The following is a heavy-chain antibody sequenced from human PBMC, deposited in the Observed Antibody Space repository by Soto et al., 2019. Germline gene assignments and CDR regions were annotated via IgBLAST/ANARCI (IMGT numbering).Heavy chain of an antibody. J-gene: IGHJ5*02. CDR2: IYHSGRT. D-gene: IGHD2-21*02. Sequence: QLQLQESGSGLVKPSQTLSLTCAVSGGSISSGGYSWSWIRQPPGKGLEWIGYIYHSGRTYYNPSLKSRVTISVDRSKNQFSLKLSSVTAADTAVYYCARVAYCGGDCYRGFDPWGQGTLVTVSS. CDR3: ARVAYCGGDCYRGFDP. CDR1: GGSISSGGYS. V-gene: IGHV4-30-2*01.